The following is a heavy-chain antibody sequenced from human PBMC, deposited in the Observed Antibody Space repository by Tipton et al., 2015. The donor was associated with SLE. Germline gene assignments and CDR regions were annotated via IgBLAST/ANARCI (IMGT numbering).Heavy chain of an antibody. CDR3: AREGGAFDI. D-gene: IGHD3-16*01. CDR2: INHSGGT. CDR1: GGSFSGYY. Sequence: TLSLTCAVYGGSFSGYYWNWIRQPPGKGLEWIGEINHSGGTNYNPSLKSRVTISVDTSKNQFSLKLSSVTAADTAVYYCAREGGAFDIWSQGTMVTVSS. V-gene: IGHV4-34*09. J-gene: IGHJ3*02.